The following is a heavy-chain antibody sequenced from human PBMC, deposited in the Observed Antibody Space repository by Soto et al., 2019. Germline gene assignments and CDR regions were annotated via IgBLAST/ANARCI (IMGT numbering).Heavy chain of an antibody. CDR2: IYYSGST. CDR1: GGSISSGDYY. CDR3: ASAYCSGGSCYSVDWFDP. V-gene: IGHV4-30-4*01. D-gene: IGHD2-15*01. J-gene: IGHJ5*02. Sequence: SETLSLTCTVSGGSISSGDYYWSWIRQPPGKGLEWIGYIYYSGSTYYNPSLKSRVTISVDTSKNQFSLKLSSVTAADTAVYYCASAYCSGGSCYSVDWFDPWGQGTLVTVSS.